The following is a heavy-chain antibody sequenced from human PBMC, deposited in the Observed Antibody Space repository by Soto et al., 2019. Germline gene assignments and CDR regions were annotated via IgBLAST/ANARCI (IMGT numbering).Heavy chain of an antibody. CDR3: ARSSDYDILTGTNSVFDI. J-gene: IGHJ3*02. D-gene: IGHD3-9*01. V-gene: IGHV1-18*01. Sequence: GASVKVSCKASGYTFTSYGISWVRQAPGQGLEWMGWISAYNGNTNYAQKLQGRVTMTTDTSTSTAYMELRSLRSDDTAVYYCARSSDYDILTGTNSVFDIWGQGTMVTVSS. CDR2: ISAYNGNT. CDR1: GYTFTSYG.